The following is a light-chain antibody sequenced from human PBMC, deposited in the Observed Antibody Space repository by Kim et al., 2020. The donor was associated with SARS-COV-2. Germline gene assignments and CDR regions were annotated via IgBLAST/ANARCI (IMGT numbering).Light chain of an antibody. CDR2: YVT. CDR3: HQSSSLPWT. J-gene: IGKJ1*01. V-gene: IGKV6-21*01. Sequence: VTPKEKVTITCRASQTIGSNFHGYQQKPGQSPKLLIKYVTQSLSGVPSMFSGSGSGTDFTLTINSLETEDAATYYCHQSSSLPWTFGQGTKVDIK. CDR1: QTIGSN.